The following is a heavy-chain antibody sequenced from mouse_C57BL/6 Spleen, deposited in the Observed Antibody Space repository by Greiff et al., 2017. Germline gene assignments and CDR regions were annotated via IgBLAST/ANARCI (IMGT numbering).Heavy chain of an antibody. CDR2: IYPGGGYT. CDR3: ATGTGDFDY. Sequence: QVQLPQSGAELVRPGPSVKMSCKASGYTFTNYWIGWAKQRPGHGLEGIGDIYPGGGYTKYNEKFKGKATLTADTSSSTAYMQFSSRTAEDSAIYYCATGTGDFDYWGQGTTLTVSS. V-gene: IGHV1-63*01. CDR1: GYTFTNYW. J-gene: IGHJ2*01. D-gene: IGHD4-1*01.